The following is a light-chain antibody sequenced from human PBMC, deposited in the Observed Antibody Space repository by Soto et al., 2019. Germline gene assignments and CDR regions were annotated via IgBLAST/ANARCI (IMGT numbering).Light chain of an antibody. J-gene: IGLJ2*01. V-gene: IGLV2-14*01. CDR2: EVS. CDR1: SSDVGAYNY. CDR3: SSYTSSSTLVV. Sequence: QSALTQPPSASGSLGQSVTISCTGTSSDVGAYNYVSWYQQHPGRAPKLMIYEVSNRPSGVSNRFSGSKSGNTASLTISGLQAEDEADYYCSSYTSSSTLVVFGGGTKLTVL.